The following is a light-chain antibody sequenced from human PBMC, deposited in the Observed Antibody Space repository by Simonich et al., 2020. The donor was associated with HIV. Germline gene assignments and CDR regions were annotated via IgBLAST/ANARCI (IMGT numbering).Light chain of an antibody. CDR3: QQSYSTPHT. V-gene: IGKV1-39*01. CDR2: AAS. CDR1: QSISSY. J-gene: IGKJ2*01. Sequence: DLQMTQSPSSLFASVGDRVTITCRASQSISSYLNWYQQKPGKAPKLLIYAASSLQSGVPSRFSGSGSGIDFILTISSLQPEDFATYYCQQSYSTPHTFGQGTKLVIK.